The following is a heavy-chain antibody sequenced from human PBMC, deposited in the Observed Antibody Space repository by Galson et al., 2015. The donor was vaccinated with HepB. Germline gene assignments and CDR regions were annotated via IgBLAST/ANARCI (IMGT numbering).Heavy chain of an antibody. D-gene: IGHD6-6*01. J-gene: IGHJ4*02. Sequence: QSGAEVKKPGESLKISCKGSGYSFTSHWISWVRQMPGKGLEWMGRIDPSDSYTNYSPSFQGHVTISADKSISTAYLQWSSLKASDTAMYYCARSYSSSSSFDYWGQGTLVTVSS. CDR2: IDPSDSYT. CDR1: GYSFTSHW. CDR3: ARSYSSSSSFDY. V-gene: IGHV5-10-1*01.